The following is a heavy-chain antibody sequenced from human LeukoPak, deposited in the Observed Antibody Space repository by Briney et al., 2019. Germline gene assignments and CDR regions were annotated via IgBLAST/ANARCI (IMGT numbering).Heavy chain of an antibody. CDR3: RGYCSGGSCPMKTFDY. CDR2: ISSKANSYAT. V-gene: IGHV3-73*01. D-gene: IGHD2-15*01. CDR1: GFTFSGSA. J-gene: IGHJ4*02. Sequence: GGSLRLSCAASGFTFSGSAMHWVRQASGKGLEWVGRISSKANSYATAYAASVKGRFTISRDDSKNTAYLQMNSLKTEDTAVYYCRGYCSGGSCPMKTFDYWGQGTLVTVSS.